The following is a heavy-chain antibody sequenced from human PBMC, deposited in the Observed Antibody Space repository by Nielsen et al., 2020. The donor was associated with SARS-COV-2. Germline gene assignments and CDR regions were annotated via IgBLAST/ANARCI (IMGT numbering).Heavy chain of an antibody. CDR2: IYYSGST. D-gene: IGHD2-2*01. CDR3: ARGKRSLIVVVPAATPHYFDY. Sequence: WIRQPPGKGLEWIGYIYYSGSTNYNPSLKSRVTISVDTSKNQFSLKLSSVTAADTAVYYCARGKRSLIVVVPAATPHYFDYWGQGTLVTVSS. V-gene: IGHV4-59*12. J-gene: IGHJ4*02.